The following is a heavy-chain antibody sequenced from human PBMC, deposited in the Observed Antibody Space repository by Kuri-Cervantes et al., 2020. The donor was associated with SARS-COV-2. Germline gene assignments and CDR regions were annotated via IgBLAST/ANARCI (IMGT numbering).Heavy chain of an antibody. CDR2: INHSGST. J-gene: IGHJ5*02. CDR3: ARSQRKRGYSYAVTPLSLDP. V-gene: IGHV4-34*01. Sequence: GSLKLSCSVSGGSVSSGSYYWSWIRQPPGKGLEWIGEINHSGSTNYNPSLKRRVTISVDTSKNQFSLKLSSVTAADTAVYYCARSQRKRGYSYAVTPLSLDPWGQGTLVTVSS. CDR1: GGSVSSGSYY. D-gene: IGHD5-18*01.